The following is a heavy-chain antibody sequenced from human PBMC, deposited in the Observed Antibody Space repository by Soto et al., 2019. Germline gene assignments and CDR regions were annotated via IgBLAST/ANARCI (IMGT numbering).Heavy chain of an antibody. J-gene: IGHJ3*02. CDR2: VYYGGAIFYSGNI. D-gene: IGHD3-3*02. V-gene: IGHV4-39*01. Sequence: KSWETLSLTCTVSGDSSSSSNSHWGWTRKPPGKGLEYIGSVYYGGAIFYSGNIYYNPSLKSRVTISVDTSKNQFSLRLSSVTAADTGVYYCVRYDRINMKPYSPEGFHIWGQGTMVTVSS. CDR3: VRYDRINMKPYSPEGFHI. CDR1: GDSSSSSNSH.